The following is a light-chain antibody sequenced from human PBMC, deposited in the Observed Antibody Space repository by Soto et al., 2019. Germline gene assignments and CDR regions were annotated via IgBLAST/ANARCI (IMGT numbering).Light chain of an antibody. Sequence: QSVLTQPPSASGSPRQSVTIFCTGTSSDVGGYNYVSWYQQHPGKVPKLLIYEVTRRPSGVPDRFSGSKSGNTASLTVSALQAEDEAHYYCSSYAGNNVVIFGGGTKLTVL. CDR3: SSYAGNNVVI. V-gene: IGLV2-8*01. CDR2: EVT. J-gene: IGLJ2*01. CDR1: SSDVGGYNY.